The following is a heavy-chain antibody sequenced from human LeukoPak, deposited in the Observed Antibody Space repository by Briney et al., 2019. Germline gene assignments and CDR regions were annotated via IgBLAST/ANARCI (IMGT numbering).Heavy chain of an antibody. D-gene: IGHD3-22*01. V-gene: IGHV6-1*01. J-gene: IGHJ4*02. CDR2: TFYTSKWNN. CDR1: GDSVSSSSAS. Sequence: SQTLSLTCAISGDSVSSSSASWNWFRQSPSRGLEWLGRTFYTSKWNNDYAVSVKSRITINPDTSKNHFSLQLNSVTPEDTAVYYCARRRYYDYTGFFDYWGQGTLVTVSS. CDR3: ARRRYYDYTGFFDY.